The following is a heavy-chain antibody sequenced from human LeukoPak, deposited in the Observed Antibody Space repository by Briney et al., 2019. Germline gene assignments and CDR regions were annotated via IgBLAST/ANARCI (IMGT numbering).Heavy chain of an antibody. Sequence: PGGSLRLSCAASGFTFSTYVMNWSRQAPGKGLEWVSTISVGAEYIFYADSVKGRFTIPRDDSNNALYLQMHSLRAEDTALYYCASGPAFLKYFEYWGQGTLVTVSS. J-gene: IGHJ4*02. CDR3: ASGPAFLKYFEY. CDR2: ISVGAEYI. CDR1: GFTFSTYV. V-gene: IGHV3-23*01. D-gene: IGHD3-3*01.